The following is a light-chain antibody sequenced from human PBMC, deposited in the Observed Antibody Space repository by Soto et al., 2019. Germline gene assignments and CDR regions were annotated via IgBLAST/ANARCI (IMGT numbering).Light chain of an antibody. V-gene: IGKV3-20*01. J-gene: IGKJ1*01. Sequence: EIVLTQSPGTLSLSPGERATLSCRASQSITGSFLAWYQQEPGQAPRLLIYGASSRATGIPDRFSGSGSGTDFTLTISRLEPEDLAVYYCQQYGSSPRTFGQGTKVEIK. CDR2: GAS. CDR3: QQYGSSPRT. CDR1: QSITGSF.